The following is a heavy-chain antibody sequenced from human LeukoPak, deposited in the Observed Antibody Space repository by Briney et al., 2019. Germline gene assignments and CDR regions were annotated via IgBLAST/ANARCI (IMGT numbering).Heavy chain of an antibody. CDR1: GFTFSSYG. Sequence: GGSLRLSCAASGFTFSSYGMHCVRQAPGKGLEWVAFIRYDGSNKYYADSVKGRFTISRDNSKNTLYLQMNSLRAEDTAVYYCAKDIRFLEWLSHGIDYWGQGTLVTVSS. D-gene: IGHD3-3*01. CDR3: AKDIRFLEWLSHGIDY. J-gene: IGHJ4*02. V-gene: IGHV3-30*02. CDR2: IRYDGSNK.